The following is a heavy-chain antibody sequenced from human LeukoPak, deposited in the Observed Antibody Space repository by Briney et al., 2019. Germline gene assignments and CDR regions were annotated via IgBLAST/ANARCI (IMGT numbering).Heavy chain of an antibody. J-gene: IGHJ4*02. CDR3: ASDEGNYFDY. V-gene: IGHV3-21*01. Sequence: GGSLRLSCAASGFTFSSYIMNWVRQAPRKGLEWVASISRSSTYIHYADSVKGRFTISRDNARNSLFLQMNSLRAEDTAIYYCASDEGNYFDYWGQGTLVTVSS. CDR2: ISRSSTYI. CDR1: GFTFSSYI.